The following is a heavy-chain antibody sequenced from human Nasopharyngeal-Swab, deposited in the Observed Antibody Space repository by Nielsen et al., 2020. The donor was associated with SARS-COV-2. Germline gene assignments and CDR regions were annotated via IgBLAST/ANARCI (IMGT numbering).Heavy chain of an antibody. V-gene: IGHV4-39*01. CDR3: ARPRGSGWYREAFDI. CDR2: IYYSGST. J-gene: IGHJ3*02. Sequence: SRQGPGKGLEWVGSIYYSGSTYYNPSLKSRVTMSVDTSKNQFSLKLSSVTAADTAVYYCARPRGSGWYREAFDIWGQGTMVTVSS. D-gene: IGHD6-19*01.